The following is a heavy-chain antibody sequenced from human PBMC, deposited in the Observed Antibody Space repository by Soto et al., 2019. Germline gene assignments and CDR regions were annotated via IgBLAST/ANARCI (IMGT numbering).Heavy chain of an antibody. D-gene: IGHD3-10*01. V-gene: IGHV3-30*18. J-gene: IGHJ6*02. Sequence: QVHLVESGGGVVQPGRSLRLSCAVSGFTFSAFGMHWVRQVPGKGLEWVASISYDGILKYYADSVKGRITISRDTSKGTLYLQINSLTPEDTAVYYCAKAFKVSGGHYGSLNYYYGMDVWGQGTTVTVSS. CDR3: AKAFKVSGGHYGSLNYYYGMDV. CDR1: GFTFSAFG. CDR2: ISYDGILK.